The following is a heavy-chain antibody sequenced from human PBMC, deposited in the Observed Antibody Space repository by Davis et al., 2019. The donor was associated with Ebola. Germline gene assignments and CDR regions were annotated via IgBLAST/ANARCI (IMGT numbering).Heavy chain of an antibody. Sequence: GESLKISCAASGFTFSSYWMHWVRQAPGKGLVWVSRINSDGSSTSYADSVKGRFTISRDNAKNTLYLQMNSLRAEDTAVYYCARGGYYGSGSGYFDLWGRGTLVTVSS. J-gene: IGHJ2*01. CDR2: INSDGSST. V-gene: IGHV3-74*01. D-gene: IGHD3-10*01. CDR1: GFTFSSYW. CDR3: ARGGYYGSGSGYFDL.